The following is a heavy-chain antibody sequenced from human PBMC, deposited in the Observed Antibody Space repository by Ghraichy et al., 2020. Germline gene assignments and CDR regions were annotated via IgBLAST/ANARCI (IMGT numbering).Heavy chain of an antibody. CDR1: GFTFSDYA. J-gene: IGHJ6*02. Sequence: GGSLRLSCAASGFTFSDYAMAWVRQAPGRGLEWVSAVGGSGDTTWYADSVKGRFSTSRDNSENTLYLQMSSLRDEDTAIYYCAKAGDCTGSSCPAYYYDGMDVWGQGTTVTVSS. CDR2: VGGSGDTT. V-gene: IGHV3-23*01. CDR3: AKAGDCTGSSCPAYYYDGMDV. D-gene: IGHD2-8*02.